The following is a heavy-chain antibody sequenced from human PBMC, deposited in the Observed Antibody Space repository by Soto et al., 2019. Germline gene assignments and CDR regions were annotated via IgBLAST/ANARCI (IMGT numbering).Heavy chain of an antibody. CDR1: GYTFTNYA. J-gene: IGHJ2*01. Sequence: QVQLVQPGAEVKKPGASVKVSCKASGYTFTNYAMHWVRQAPGQRLEWMGWINAGNGNTKYSQKFQGRVTITRDTSASTAYMELSSLRSEDTAVYYCARGGSLYWYFDLWGRGTLVTVSS. CDR3: ARGGSLYWYFDL. D-gene: IGHD1-26*01. CDR2: INAGNGNT. V-gene: IGHV1-3*01.